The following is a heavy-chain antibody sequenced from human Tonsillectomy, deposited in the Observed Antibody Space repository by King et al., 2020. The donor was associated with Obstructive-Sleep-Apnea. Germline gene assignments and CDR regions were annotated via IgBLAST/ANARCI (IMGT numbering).Heavy chain of an antibody. CDR3: ASELWFGEPEGDFDY. CDR2: ISYDGSDK. CDR1: GFIFSSYA. D-gene: IGHD3-10*01. J-gene: IGHJ4*02. V-gene: IGHV3-30*04. Sequence: VQLVESGGGVVQPGRSLRLSCAASGFIFSSYAIHWVRQAPGKGLEWVVVISYDGSDKYYADSVRGRFTISRDNSKDTVFLQMNSLRAEDTAVYYCASELWFGEPEGDFDYWGQGTLVTVSS.